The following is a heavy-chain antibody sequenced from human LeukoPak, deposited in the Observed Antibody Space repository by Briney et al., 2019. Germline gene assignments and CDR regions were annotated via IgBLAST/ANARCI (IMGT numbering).Heavy chain of an antibody. CDR1: GYTFTGYY. CDR3: TRGTTRITTSVVYYFDF. CDR2: INPNSGGT. D-gene: IGHD3-10*01. V-gene: IGHV1-2*04. J-gene: IGHJ4*02. Sequence: ASVKVSCKASGYTFTGYYLHWVRQAPGQGPEWMGWINPNSGGTNYAQNFQGWVTVTRDTSISTAYMELSRLRSDDTAVYYCTRGTTRITTSVVYYFDFWGQGTLVTVSS.